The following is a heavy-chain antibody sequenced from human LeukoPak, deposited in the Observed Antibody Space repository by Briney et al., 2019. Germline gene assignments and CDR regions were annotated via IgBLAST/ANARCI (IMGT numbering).Heavy chain of an antibody. V-gene: IGHV4-30-2*01. D-gene: IGHD4-23*01. CDR3: ARYGDNGKFDY. Sequence: SETLSLTCAVSGGSISSGGYSWSWLRQPPGTGLEWIGYIYDSGSTYYNSSLKSRLTISLDRSENQFSLKLSSVTAADTAVYYCARYGDNGKFDYWGQGALVTVSS. J-gene: IGHJ4*02. CDR1: GGSISSGGYS. CDR2: IYDSGST.